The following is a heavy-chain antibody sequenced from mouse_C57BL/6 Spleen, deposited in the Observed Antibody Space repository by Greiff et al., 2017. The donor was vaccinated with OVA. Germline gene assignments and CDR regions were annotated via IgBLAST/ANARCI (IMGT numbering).Heavy chain of an antibody. J-gene: IGHJ2*01. D-gene: IGHD1-1*01. Sequence: QVQLKQPGAALVKPGASVKMSCKASGYTFHSYWITWVKQRPGQGLEWLGDIYPGSGSTNYNEKFKSKATLTVDTSSSTAYMQLSSLTSEDSAVYYCERFTTVVAVDYWGQGTTLTVSS. CDR2: IYPGSGST. CDR1: GYTFHSYW. CDR3: ERFTTVVAVDY. V-gene: IGHV1-55*01.